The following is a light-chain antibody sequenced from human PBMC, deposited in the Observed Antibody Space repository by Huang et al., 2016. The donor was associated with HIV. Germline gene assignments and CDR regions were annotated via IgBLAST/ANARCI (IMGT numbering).Light chain of an antibody. CDR3: QQYYSSPQT. V-gene: IGKV4-1*01. Sequence: DIIMTQSPDSLAVSLGERATLNCRSSQSVYSSSTSKDYMAWFQQKPGQPPRFLLFWASTLEAGVPDRVTGSGSGTHFTLTIASLEAEDAAIYYCQQYYSSPQTFGQGTRVEVK. J-gene: IGKJ1*01. CDR2: WAS. CDR1: QSVYSSSTSKDY.